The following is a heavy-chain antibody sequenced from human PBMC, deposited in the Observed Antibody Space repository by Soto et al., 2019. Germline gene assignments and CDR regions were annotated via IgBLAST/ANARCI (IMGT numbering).Heavy chain of an antibody. CDR2: IYYSGST. V-gene: IGHV4-59*12. Sequence: SETLSLTCTVSGGSISGNYWTWIRQPPGKGLEWIGYIYYSGSTNYNPSLKSRVTISIDTSKNQFSLKLTSLSAADTAVYFCARDRYGLDVWGQGTTVTVSS. J-gene: IGHJ6*02. CDR1: GGSISGNY. CDR3: ARDRYGLDV.